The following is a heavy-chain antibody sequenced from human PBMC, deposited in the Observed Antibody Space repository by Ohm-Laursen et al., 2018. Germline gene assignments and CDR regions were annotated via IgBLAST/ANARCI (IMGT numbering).Heavy chain of an antibody. CDR1: GGSISSYY. CDR2: IYYSGST. Sequence: TLSLTCTVSGGSISSYYWSWIRQPPGKGLEWIGYIYYSGSTNYNPSLKSRVTISVDTSKNQFSLKLSSVTAADTAVYYCARADTAMVLYWGQGTLVTVSS. CDR3: ARADTAMVLY. J-gene: IGHJ4*02. V-gene: IGHV4-59*01. D-gene: IGHD5-18*01.